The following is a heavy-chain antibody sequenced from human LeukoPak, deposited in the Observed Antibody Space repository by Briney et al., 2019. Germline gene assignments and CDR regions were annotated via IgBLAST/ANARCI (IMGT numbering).Heavy chain of an antibody. J-gene: IGHJ4*02. CDR3: ARQDWLLFGENGPFDY. CDR2: ISAYNGNT. V-gene: IGHV1-18*01. CDR1: GYTFTSYG. Sequence: ASVKVSCKASGYTFTSYGISWVRQAPGQGLEWMGWISAYNGNTNYAQKLQGRVTMTTDTSTSTAYMELRSLRSDDTAVYYCARQDWLLFGENGPFDYWGQGTLVTVSS. D-gene: IGHD3/OR15-3a*01.